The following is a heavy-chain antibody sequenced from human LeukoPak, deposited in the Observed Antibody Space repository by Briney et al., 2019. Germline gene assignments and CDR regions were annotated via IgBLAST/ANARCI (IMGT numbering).Heavy chain of an antibody. D-gene: IGHD6-19*01. J-gene: IGHJ4*02. CDR1: GFTFNRYN. V-gene: IGHV3-21*04. CDR2: ISSSNYI. Sequence: NPGGSLRLSCAASGFTFNRYNMNWVRQAPGKGLECVSSISSSNYIYYADSVKGRFTISRDNSKNTLYLQMNSLRAEDTAVYYCARRSGIAVAGAFDYWGQGTLVTVSS. CDR3: ARRSGIAVAGAFDY.